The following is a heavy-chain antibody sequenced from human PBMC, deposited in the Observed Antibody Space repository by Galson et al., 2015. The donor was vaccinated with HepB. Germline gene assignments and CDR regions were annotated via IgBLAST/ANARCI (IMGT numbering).Heavy chain of an antibody. CDR1: GGTFSSYT. CDR3: ARDNCSSTSCYFRYYYYGMDV. D-gene: IGHD2-2*01. CDR2: IIPILGIA. J-gene: IGHJ6*02. Sequence: SVKVSCKASGGTFSSYTISWVRQAPGQGLEWMGRIIPILGIANYAQKFQGRVTITADKSTSTAYMELSSLRSEDTAVYYCARDNCSSTSCYFRYYYYGMDVWGQGTTVTVSS. V-gene: IGHV1-69*04.